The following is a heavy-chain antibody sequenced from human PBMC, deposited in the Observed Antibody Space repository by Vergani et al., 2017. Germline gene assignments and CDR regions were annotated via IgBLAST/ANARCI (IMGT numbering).Heavy chain of an antibody. Sequence: QVQLVESGGGVVQPGRSLRLSCAASGFTFSNYAMHWVRQAPGKGLEWVAVISYDETKKYYRDSVKGRFIISRDYSKNTLFLQMNSLRAQDTALYYCARTRSFYYSNYDVGVGPFDYWGQGTLVTVSS. J-gene: IGHJ4*02. CDR1: GFTFSNYA. CDR3: ARTRSFYYSNYDVGVGPFDY. CDR2: ISYDETKK. D-gene: IGHD4-11*01. V-gene: IGHV3-30-3*01.